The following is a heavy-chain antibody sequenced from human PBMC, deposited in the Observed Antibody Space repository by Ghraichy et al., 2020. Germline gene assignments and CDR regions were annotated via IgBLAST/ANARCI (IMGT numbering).Heavy chain of an antibody. D-gene: IGHD3-22*01. CDR2: IYSGGST. J-gene: IGHJ4*02. CDR1: GFTVSSNY. V-gene: IGHV3-53*01. CDR3: ATYYYDSSGYYYFDY. Sequence: GGSLRLSCAASGFTVSSNYMSWVRQAPGKGLEWVSVIYSGGSTYYADSVKGRFTISRDNSKNTLYLQMNSLRAEDTAVYYCATYYYDSSGYYYFDYWGQETLVTVSS.